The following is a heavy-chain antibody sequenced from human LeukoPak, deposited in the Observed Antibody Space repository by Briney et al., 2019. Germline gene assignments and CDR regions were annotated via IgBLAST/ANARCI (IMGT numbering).Heavy chain of an antibody. J-gene: IGHJ5*02. Sequence: ASVKVSCKASGGTFSSYAISWVRQATGQGLEWMGWMNPNSGNTGYAQKFQGRVTMTRNTSISTAYMELSSLRSEDTAVYYCARGPATIFGLNWFDPWGQGTLVTVSS. D-gene: IGHD3-3*01. V-gene: IGHV1-8*02. CDR1: GGTFSSYA. CDR3: ARGPATIFGLNWFDP. CDR2: MNPNSGNT.